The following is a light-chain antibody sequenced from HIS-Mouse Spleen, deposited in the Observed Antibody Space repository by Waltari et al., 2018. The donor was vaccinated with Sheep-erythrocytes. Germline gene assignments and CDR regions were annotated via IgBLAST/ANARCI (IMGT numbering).Light chain of an antibody. J-gene: IGKJ2*01. V-gene: IGKV1-39*01. CDR2: AAS. CDR3: QQSYSTPYT. CDR1: QSINSY. Sequence: DIQMTQSPSSLSASVGDRVTITCRASQSINSYLNLVQPKPGKGPKLLTYAASSLQSGVPSRFSGSGSGTDFTLTISSLQPEDFATYYCQQSYSTPYTFGQGTKLEIK.